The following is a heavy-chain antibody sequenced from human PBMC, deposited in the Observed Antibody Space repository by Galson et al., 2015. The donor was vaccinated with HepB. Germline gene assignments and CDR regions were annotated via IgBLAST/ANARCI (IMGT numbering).Heavy chain of an antibody. CDR2: ITGYTGNT. Sequence: SLRLSCAASGFTFSNHAMNWVRQAPGEGLEWVSTITGYTGNTYYVDSVKGRFTISRDNSKNTLFLQMNSLRAEDTAIYFCARGQWLDRGASDYWGQGSLVTVSS. CDR1: GFTFSNHA. V-gene: IGHV3-23*01. D-gene: IGHD6-19*01. J-gene: IGHJ4*02. CDR3: ARGQWLDRGASDY.